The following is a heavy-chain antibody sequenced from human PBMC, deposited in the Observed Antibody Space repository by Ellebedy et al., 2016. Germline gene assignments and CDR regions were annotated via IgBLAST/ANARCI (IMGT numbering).Heavy chain of an antibody. V-gene: IGHV3-23*01. D-gene: IGHD3-22*01. CDR3: AKGLGYDSSGQVTPY. CDR1: GFTFSSYA. J-gene: IGHJ4*02. CDR2: ISGSGGST. Sequence: GESLKISCAASGFTFSSYAMSWVRQAPGKGLEWVSAISGSGGSTYYADSVKGRFTISRDNSKNTLYLQMNSLRAEDTAIYYCAKGLGYDSSGQVTPYWGQGTLVTVSS.